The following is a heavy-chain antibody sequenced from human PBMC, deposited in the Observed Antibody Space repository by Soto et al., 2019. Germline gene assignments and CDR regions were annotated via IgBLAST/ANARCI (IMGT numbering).Heavy chain of an antibody. J-gene: IGHJ4*02. D-gene: IGHD1-26*01. CDR2: IVVGSGNT. Sequence: GASVKVSCKASVFTFTSSAVQWVRQARGQRLEWIGWIVVGSGNTNYAQKFQERVTITRDMSTSTAYMELSSLRSEDTAVYYCAADLWELPRLDYWGQGTLVTVS. CDR1: VFTFTSSA. CDR3: AADLWELPRLDY. V-gene: IGHV1-58*01.